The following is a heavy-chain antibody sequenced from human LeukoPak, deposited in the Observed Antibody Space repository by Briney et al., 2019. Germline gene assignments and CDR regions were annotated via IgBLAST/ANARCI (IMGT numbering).Heavy chain of an antibody. J-gene: IGHJ2*01. Sequence: SETLSLTCTVSGGSISTYHWNWIRQPPGKGLEWVGYIYFSGSTNYNPSLKSRVTISVDPSRCQFSVKLTSVTAADTAVYFCARAWLGYGGNAYWYFDLWGRGNLVTVSS. CDR3: ARAWLGYGGNAYWYFDL. CDR2: IYFSGST. V-gene: IGHV4-59*01. CDR1: GGSISTYH. D-gene: IGHD4-23*01.